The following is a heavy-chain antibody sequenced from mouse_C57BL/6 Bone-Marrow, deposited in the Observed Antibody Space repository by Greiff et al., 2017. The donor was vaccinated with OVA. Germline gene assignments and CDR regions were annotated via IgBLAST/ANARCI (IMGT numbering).Heavy chain of an antibody. D-gene: IGHD1-1*01. Sequence: VQLQQPGTELVKPGASVKLSCKASGYTFTSYWMHWVKQRPGQGLEWIGNINPSNGGTNYNEKFKSKATLTVDKSSSPAYMQLSSLTSEDSAVYYSARGYYYGSSLFDYWGKGTTLTVSS. CDR2: INPSNGGT. CDR1: GYTFTSYW. CDR3: ARGYYYGSSLFDY. V-gene: IGHV1-53*01. J-gene: IGHJ2*01.